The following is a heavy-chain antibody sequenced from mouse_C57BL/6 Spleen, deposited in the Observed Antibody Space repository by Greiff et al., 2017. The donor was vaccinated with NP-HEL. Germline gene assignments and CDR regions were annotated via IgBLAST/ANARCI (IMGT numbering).Heavy chain of an antibody. D-gene: IGHD3-2*02. CDR1: GYAFSSYW. J-gene: IGHJ3*01. V-gene: IGHV1-80*01. CDR2: IYPGDGDT. CDR3: AIPSSGFAWFAY. Sequence: VHLVESGAELVKPGASVKISCKASGYAFSSYWMNWVKQRPGKGLEWIGQIYPGDGDTTYNGKFKGKATLTADKSSSTAYMQLSSLTSEDSAVYFWAIPSSGFAWFAYWGQGTLVTVSA.